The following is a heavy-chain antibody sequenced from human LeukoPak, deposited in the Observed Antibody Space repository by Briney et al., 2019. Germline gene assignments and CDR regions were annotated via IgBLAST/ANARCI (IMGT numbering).Heavy chain of an antibody. Sequence: GASVKVSCKASGYTFTSYYMHWVRQAPGQGLEWMGIINPSGGSTSYAQKFQGGVSITTDTSTRTAYMELRSLRSDDTAVYYCARDHRLTTMVRGVITHLSGWFDPWGQGTLVTVSS. CDR2: INPSGGST. D-gene: IGHD3-10*01. V-gene: IGHV1-46*01. J-gene: IGHJ5*02. CDR3: ARDHRLTTMVRGVITHLSGWFDP. CDR1: GYTFTSYY.